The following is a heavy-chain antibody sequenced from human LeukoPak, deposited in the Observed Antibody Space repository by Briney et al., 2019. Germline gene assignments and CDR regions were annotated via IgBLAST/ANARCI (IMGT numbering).Heavy chain of an antibody. CDR2: ISGSTGDK. CDR1: GFTFSLHA. J-gene: IGHJ4*02. CDR3: ARSLQLGELSAN. V-gene: IGHV3-21*01. Sequence: GGSLRLSCVTSGFTFSLHAINWVRQAPGKGLEWVSSISGSTGDKYYADSVKGRFTISRDNARNSVYLQMSSLRDEDTAVYYCARSLQLGELSANWGQGTRVTVSS. D-gene: IGHD3-16*02.